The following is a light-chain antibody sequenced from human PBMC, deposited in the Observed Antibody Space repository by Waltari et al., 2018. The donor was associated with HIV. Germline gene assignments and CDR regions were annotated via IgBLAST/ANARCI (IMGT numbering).Light chain of an antibody. CDR1: TSTFGNNF. V-gene: IGLV1-51*01. J-gene: IGLJ2*01. CDR3: ATWDSSLNGVL. CDR2: NNN. Sequence: QSVLTQPPSVSATPGQKVTISCSGTTSTFGNNFLSWYQRFPGTRPKLLIYNNNERPSGIPARFSGSKSGTSATLGITGLQTGDEADYYCATWDSSLNGVLFGGGTKLTAL.